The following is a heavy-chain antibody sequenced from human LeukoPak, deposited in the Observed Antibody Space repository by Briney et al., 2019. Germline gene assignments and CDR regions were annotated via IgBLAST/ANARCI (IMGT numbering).Heavy chain of an antibody. CDR1: GGPISSYY. CDR2: IYYSGST. V-gene: IGHV4-59*01. Sequence: PSETLSLTCTVSGGPISSYYWSWIRQPPGKGLEWIGYIYYSGSTNYNPSLKSRVTISVDTSKNQFSLKLSSVTAADTAVYYCVRKGDYYDSSGYPYDAFDIWGQGTMVTVSS. D-gene: IGHD3-22*01. CDR3: VRKGDYYDSSGYPYDAFDI. J-gene: IGHJ3*02.